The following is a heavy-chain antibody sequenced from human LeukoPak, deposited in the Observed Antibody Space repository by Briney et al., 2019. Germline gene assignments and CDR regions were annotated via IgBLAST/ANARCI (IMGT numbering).Heavy chain of an antibody. J-gene: IGHJ4*02. V-gene: IGHV3-7*01. CDR1: GISLSSYW. CDR3: ALLWSR. Sequence: SGGSLRPSCAAPGISLSSYWLSWVRQAPGKGLEWVANIKQDGSEKYYVDSVKGRFTISRDNAKNSLFLQMNSLRAEDTAVYYCALLWSRWGQGTLVTVSS. D-gene: IGHD3-10*01. CDR2: IKQDGSEK.